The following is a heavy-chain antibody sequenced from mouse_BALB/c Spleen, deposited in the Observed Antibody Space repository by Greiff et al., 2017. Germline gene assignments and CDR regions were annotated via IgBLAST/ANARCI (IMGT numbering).Heavy chain of an antibody. CDR3: ARNGYDYDEAWFAY. J-gene: IGHJ3*01. CDR2: ISDGGSYT. D-gene: IGHD2-4*01. CDR1: GFTFSDYY. Sequence: DVMLVESGGGLVQPGGSLKLSCAASGFTFSDYYMYWVRQTPEKRLEWVATISDGGSYTYYPDSVKGRFTISRDNAKNNLYLQMSSLKSEDTAMYYCARNGYDYDEAWFAYWGQGTLVTVSA. V-gene: IGHV5-4*02.